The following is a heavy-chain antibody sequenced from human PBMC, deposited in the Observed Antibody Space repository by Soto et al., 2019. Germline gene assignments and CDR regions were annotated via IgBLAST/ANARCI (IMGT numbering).Heavy chain of an antibody. V-gene: IGHV3-21*02. J-gene: IGHJ6*02. CDR1: GFTLTSYT. Sequence: EVQLVESGGGLVKPGGSLRLSCAASGFTLTSYTMNWVRQASWKGLEWVSSITSSSSHIYYADSVKGRFTISRDNAGKSLYLQINSLRAEDSAVYYCVRERGLSSFYGMDVWGQGTTVTVSS. CDR3: VRERGLSSFYGMDV. D-gene: IGHD3-10*01. CDR2: ITSSSSHI.